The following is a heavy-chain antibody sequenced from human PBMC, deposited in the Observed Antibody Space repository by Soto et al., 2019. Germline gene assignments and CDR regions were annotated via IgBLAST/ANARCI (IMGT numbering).Heavy chain of an antibody. D-gene: IGHD3-3*01. J-gene: IGHJ6*02. Sequence: SETLSLTCTVSGGSISSYYWSWIRQPPGKGLEWIGYIYYSGSTNYNPSLKSRVTISVDTSKNQFSLKLSSVTAADTAVYYCARGRKDFWSGIYYYYYYGMVVWGQGTTVTVS. CDR1: GGSISSYY. CDR2: IYYSGST. V-gene: IGHV4-59*01. CDR3: ARGRKDFWSGIYYYYYYGMVV.